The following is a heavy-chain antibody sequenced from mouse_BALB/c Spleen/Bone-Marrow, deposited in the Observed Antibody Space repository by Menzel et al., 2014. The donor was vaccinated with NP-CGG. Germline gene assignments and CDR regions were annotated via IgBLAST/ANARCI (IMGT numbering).Heavy chain of an antibody. CDR2: IHYSGNT. CDR1: AYSIXSGYG. Sequence: EVQLQESGPDLVKPSQSVSLTCTVTAYSIXSGYGWHWIRQFPGNRLEWMGYIHYSGNTDYNPSLKSRISITRDTSKNQFFLQLNSLTTEDTATYYCTRETAIVADFDYWGQGTTLTVSS. CDR3: TRETAIVADFDY. D-gene: IGHD1-1*01. J-gene: IGHJ2*01. V-gene: IGHV3-1*02.